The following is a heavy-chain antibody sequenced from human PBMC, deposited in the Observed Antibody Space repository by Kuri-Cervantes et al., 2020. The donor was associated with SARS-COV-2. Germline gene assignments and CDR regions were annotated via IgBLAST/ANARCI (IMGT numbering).Heavy chain of an antibody. J-gene: IGHJ3*02. CDR1: GGSISSGDYY. D-gene: IGHD7-27*01. CDR2: IYYSGST. CDR3: AKVANWGDRDAFDI. V-gene: IGHV4-30-4*01. Sequence: LRLSCTVSGGSISSGDYYWSWIRQPPGKGLEWIGYIYYSGSTYYNPSLKSRVTVSVDTSNNQFSLRLNSVTAADTAVYYCAKVANWGDRDAFDIWGQGTRVTVSS.